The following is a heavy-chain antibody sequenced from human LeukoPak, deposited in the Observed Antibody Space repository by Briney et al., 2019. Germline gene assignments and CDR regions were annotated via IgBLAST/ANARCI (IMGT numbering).Heavy chain of an antibody. Sequence: GGSLRLSCAASGFTFDDYAMHWVRQAPGKGLEWVSGISWNSGSIGYADSVKGRFTISRDNAKNSLYLQMNSLRGEDMALYYCAKGLVGSSTADFFDYWGQGTLVTVSS. CDR3: AKGLVGSSTADFFDY. CDR1: GFTFDDYA. CDR2: ISWNSGSI. D-gene: IGHD6-6*01. V-gene: IGHV3-9*03. J-gene: IGHJ4*02.